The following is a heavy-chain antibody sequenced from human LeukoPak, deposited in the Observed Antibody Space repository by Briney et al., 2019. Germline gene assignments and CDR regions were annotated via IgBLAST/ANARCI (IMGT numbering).Heavy chain of an antibody. Sequence: ASVKVSCKASGFTFTVYYIHWVRQAPGQGLEYVGWINPNSGGTNYAQKFQGRVTMTRDTSITTAYMEVTGLTSDDTAVYYCALYSSGLFDPWGQGTLVTVSS. J-gene: IGHJ5*02. CDR3: ALYSSGLFDP. D-gene: IGHD6-19*01. CDR2: INPNSGGT. CDR1: GFTFTVYY. V-gene: IGHV1-2*02.